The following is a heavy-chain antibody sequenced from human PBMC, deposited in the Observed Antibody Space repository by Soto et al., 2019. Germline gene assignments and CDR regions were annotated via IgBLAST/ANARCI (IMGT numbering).Heavy chain of an antibody. J-gene: IGHJ4*02. CDR2: FDPRDYYT. V-gene: IGHV5-10-1*01. D-gene: IGHD6-19*01. CDR1: GYRLPHYW. CDR3: ARLGYSSGWYDDY. Sequence: GGSLKPHCKGSGYRLPHYWISRVRQLPGKGLEWMGRFDPRDYYTNYSPSFQGHVTISADKSISTAYLQWSSLKASDTAMYYCARLGYSSGWYDDYWGQGTLVTVSS.